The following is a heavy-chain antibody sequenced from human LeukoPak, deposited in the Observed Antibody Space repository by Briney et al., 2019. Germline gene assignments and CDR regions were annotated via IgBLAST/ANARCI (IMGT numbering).Heavy chain of an antibody. D-gene: IGHD3-10*01. CDR1: GYTFTNFD. J-gene: IGHJ4*02. Sequence: ASVKVSCKASGYTFTNFDIMWVRQATGQGLEWMGWVNTNSGGTGYAQKFQGRVSMTRDTSIGTAYMGLSSLRSEDTAIYYCARGRGGTIIRGYLDSWGQGTLVSVSS. CDR2: VNTNSGGT. CDR3: ARGRGGTIIRGYLDS. V-gene: IGHV1-8*01.